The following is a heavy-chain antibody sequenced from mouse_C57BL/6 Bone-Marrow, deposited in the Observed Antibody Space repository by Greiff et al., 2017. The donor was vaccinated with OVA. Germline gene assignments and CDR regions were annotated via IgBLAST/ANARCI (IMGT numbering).Heavy chain of an antibody. CDR1: GYTFTEYT. CDR2: FYPGSGSI. Sequence: LVESGAELVKPGASVKLSCKASGYTFTEYTIHWVKQRSGQGLEWIGWFYPGSGSIKYNEKFKDKATLTADKSSSTVYMELSRLTSEDSAVYFCARHESWDGPYYAMDYWGQGTSVTVSS. D-gene: IGHD4-1*01. J-gene: IGHJ4*01. V-gene: IGHV1-62-2*01. CDR3: ARHESWDGPYYAMDY.